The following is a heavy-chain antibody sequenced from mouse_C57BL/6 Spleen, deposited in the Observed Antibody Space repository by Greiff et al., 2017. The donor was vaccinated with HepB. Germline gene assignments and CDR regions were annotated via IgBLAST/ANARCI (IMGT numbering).Heavy chain of an antibody. CDR2: ISDGGSYT. Sequence: EVKLMESGGGLVKPGGSLKLSCAASGFTFSSYAMSWVRQTPEKRLEWVATISDGGSYTYYPDNVKGRFTISRDNAKNNLYLQMSHLKSEDTAMYYCARYYDGYYHWYFDYWGQGTTLTVSS. V-gene: IGHV5-4*03. CDR1: GFTFSSYA. CDR3: ARYYDGYYHWYFDY. J-gene: IGHJ2*01. D-gene: IGHD2-3*01.